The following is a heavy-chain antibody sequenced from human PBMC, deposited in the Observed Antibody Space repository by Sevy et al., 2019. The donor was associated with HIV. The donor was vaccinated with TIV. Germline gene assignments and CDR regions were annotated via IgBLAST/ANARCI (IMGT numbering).Heavy chain of an antibody. CDR2: ISNSGANT. V-gene: IGHV3-23*01. J-gene: IGHJ4*02. CDR1: GFTFTNYG. Sequence: GGSLRLSCAASGFTFTNYGMHWVRQAPGKGLEWVSGISNSGANTYYADSVRGRFTVSRDNSKNTVYMQLKSLRAEDRAIYYCAKEWTLLSDWYGEFDYWGQGTLVTVSS. CDR3: AKEWTLLSDWYGEFDY. D-gene: IGHD6-19*01.